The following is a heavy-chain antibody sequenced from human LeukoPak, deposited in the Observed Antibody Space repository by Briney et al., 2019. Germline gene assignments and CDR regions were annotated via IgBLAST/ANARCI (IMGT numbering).Heavy chain of an antibody. D-gene: IGHD3-10*02. J-gene: IGHJ6*04. Sequence: GGSLRLSCAASGFTFSNYWMSWVRQAPGKGLEWVANMNQDGSEKYYVDSVKGRFIISRDNAKNSVYLQMNSLRAEDTAVYYCAELGITMIGGVWGKGTTVTISS. CDR1: GFTFSNYW. CDR2: MNQDGSEK. V-gene: IGHV3-7*01. CDR3: AELGITMIGGV.